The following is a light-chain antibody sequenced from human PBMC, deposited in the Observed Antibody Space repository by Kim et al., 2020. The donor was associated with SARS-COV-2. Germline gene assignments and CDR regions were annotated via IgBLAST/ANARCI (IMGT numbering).Light chain of an antibody. CDR1: SLRSDY. CDR2: GKN. J-gene: IGLJ1*01. V-gene: IGLV3-19*01. Sequence: SSELTQDPAVSVALGQTVRITCQGDSLRSDYASWYQQKPGQAPVLVIYGKNNQPSGIPDRFSGSSSGNTASLTITGAQAEDEADYYWKCRDSSGYGFGTG. CDR3: KCRDSSGYG.